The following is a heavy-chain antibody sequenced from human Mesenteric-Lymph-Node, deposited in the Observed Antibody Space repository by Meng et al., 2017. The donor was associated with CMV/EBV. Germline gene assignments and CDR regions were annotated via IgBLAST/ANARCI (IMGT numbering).Heavy chain of an antibody. CDR2: IYYSGST. Sequence: GGAISSGGYYWSWIRQHPGKGLEWIGYIYYSGSTYYNPSLKSRVTISVDTSKNQFSLKLSSVTAADTAVYYCARWGPDFWSGYYGYWGQGTLVTVSS. CDR3: ARWGPDFWSGYYGY. D-gene: IGHD3-3*01. J-gene: IGHJ4*02. CDR1: GGAISSGGYY. V-gene: IGHV4-31*02.